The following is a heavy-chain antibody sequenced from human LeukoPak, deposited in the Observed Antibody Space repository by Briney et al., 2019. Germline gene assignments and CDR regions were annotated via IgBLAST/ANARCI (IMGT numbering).Heavy chain of an antibody. Sequence: SETLSLTCTVSGGSISSSSYYRGWIRQPPGKGLEWIGSIYYSGSTYYNPSLKSRVTISVDTSKNQFSLKLSSVTAADTAVYYCARDLGVAAAAYGYWGQGTLVTVSS. D-gene: IGHD6-13*01. CDR2: IYYSGST. J-gene: IGHJ4*02. V-gene: IGHV4-39*07. CDR3: ARDLGVAAAAYGY. CDR1: GGSISSSSYY.